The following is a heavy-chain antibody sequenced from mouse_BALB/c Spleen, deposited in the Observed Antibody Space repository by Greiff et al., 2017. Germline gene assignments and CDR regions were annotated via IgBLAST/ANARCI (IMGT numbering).Heavy chain of an antibody. CDR3: ASAYGNFLLYAMDY. CDR2: IWAGGST. CDR1: GFSLTSYG. D-gene: IGHD2-1*01. J-gene: IGHJ4*01. Sequence: QVQLKQSGPGLVAPSQSLSITCTVSGFSLTSYGVHWVRQPPGKGLEWLGVIWAGGSTNYNSALMSRLSISKDNSKSQVFLKMNSLQTDDTAMYYCASAYGNFLLYAMDYWGQGTSVTVSS. V-gene: IGHV2-9*02.